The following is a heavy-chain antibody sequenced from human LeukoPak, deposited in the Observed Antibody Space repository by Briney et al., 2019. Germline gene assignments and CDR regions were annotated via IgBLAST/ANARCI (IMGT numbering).Heavy chain of an antibody. D-gene: IGHD3-10*01. CDR1: GFTFSSYW. V-gene: IGHV3-74*01. J-gene: IGHJ5*02. Sequence: SGGSLRLSCAASGFTFSSYWMHWVRQAPGKGLVWVSRINSDGSSTSYADSVKGRFTISRDNAKNTLYLQMNSLRAEDTAVYYCARVGGLGEFDPWGQGTLVNVSS. CDR3: ARVGGLGEFDP. CDR2: INSDGSST.